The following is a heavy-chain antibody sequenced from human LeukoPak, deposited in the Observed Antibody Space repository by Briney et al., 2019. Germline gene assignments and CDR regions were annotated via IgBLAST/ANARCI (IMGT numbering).Heavy chain of an antibody. V-gene: IGHV3-48*04. D-gene: IGHD3-22*01. CDR2: ISSSSSTI. CDR1: GFTFSSYS. J-gene: IGHJ5*02. Sequence: GRSLRLSCAASGFTFSSYSMNWVRQAPGKGLEWVSYISSSSSTIYYADSVKGRFTISRDNAKNSLYLQMNSLRAEDTAVYYCARDANYYDSSGYYYGWFDPWGQGTLVTSPQ. CDR3: ARDANYYDSSGYYYGWFDP.